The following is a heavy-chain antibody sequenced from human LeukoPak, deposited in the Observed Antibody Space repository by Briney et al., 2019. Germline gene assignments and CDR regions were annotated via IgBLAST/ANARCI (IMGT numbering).Heavy chain of an antibody. CDR1: GYSFADYY. J-gene: IGHJ5*02. CDR3: ATNILVRDIINWFDP. CDR2: IEPNSGGT. V-gene: IGHV1-2*02. Sequence: ASVKLSCKASGYSFADYYMHWVRHAPGQGLEWMGWIEPNSGGTRSAQKFQGRVTMTRDTSISTAYMELSSLRYDDTAVYYCATNILVRDIINWFDPWGQGTLVTVSS. D-gene: IGHD3-10*01.